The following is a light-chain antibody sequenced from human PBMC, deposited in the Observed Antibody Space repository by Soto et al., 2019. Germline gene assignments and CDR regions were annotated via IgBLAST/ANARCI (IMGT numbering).Light chain of an antibody. J-gene: IGKJ5*01. CDR1: QSISSW. CDR3: QQYNSYSIT. V-gene: IGKV1-5*03. CDR2: KAS. Sequence: DIQITQGPSTLSASGGDRVTITSRASQSISSWLAWYQQKPGKAPKLLIYKASSLESGVPSRFSGSGSGTEFTLTISSLQPDDFATYYCQQYNSYSITFGQGTRLEI.